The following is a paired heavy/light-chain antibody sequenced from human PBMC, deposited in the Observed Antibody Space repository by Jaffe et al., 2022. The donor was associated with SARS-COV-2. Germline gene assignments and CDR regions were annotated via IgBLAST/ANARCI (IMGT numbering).Light chain of an antibody. V-gene: IGKV1-33*01. J-gene: IGKJ5*01. CDR3: QQYDNPPIT. CDR2: DAS. CDR1: QDISNY. Sequence: DIQMTQSPSSLSASVGDRVTITCQASQDISNYLNWYQQKPGKAPKLLIYDASNLETGVPSRFSGSGSGTDFTFTISSLQPEDIATYYCQQYDNPPITFGQGTRLEIK.
Heavy chain of an antibody. CDR3: AASYYYGSGSYYGAFDI. V-gene: IGHV3-48*01. D-gene: IGHD3-10*01. CDR2: ISSSSSTI. J-gene: IGHJ3*02. Sequence: EVQLVESGGGLVQPGGSLRLSCAASGFTFSSYSMNWVRQAPGKGLEWVSYISSSSSTIYYADSVKGRFTISRDNAKNSLYLQMNSLRAEDTAVYYCAASYYYGSGSYYGAFDIWGQGTMVTVSS. CDR1: GFTFSSYS.